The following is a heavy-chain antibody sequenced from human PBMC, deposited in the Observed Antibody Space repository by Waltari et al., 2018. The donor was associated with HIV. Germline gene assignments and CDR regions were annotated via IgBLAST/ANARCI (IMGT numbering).Heavy chain of an antibody. Sequence: QVQLVQSGAEVKQPGASVKVSCKASGYLFNNYDFNWGRQATGQGIGWMGWMNPNSHNTGDAQKFQGRVTMTRDTSITTAYMELSNLKSEDTAVYYCARAVNAVGAPHWFAPWGQGTLVTVSS. CDR1: GYLFNNYD. J-gene: IGHJ5*02. V-gene: IGHV1-8*01. CDR3: ARAVNAVGAPHWFAP. D-gene: IGHD1-26*01. CDR2: MNPNSHNT.